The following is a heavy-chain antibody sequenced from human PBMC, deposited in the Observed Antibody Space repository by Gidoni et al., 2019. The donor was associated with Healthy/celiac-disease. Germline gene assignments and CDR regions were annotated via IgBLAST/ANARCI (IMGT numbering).Heavy chain of an antibody. J-gene: IGHJ4*02. CDR2: IYYRGST. CDR3: ARHAYLASVPFDY. CDR1: GGSLSSSSYY. Sequence: QLQLQESGPGLVKPSETLSFTCTVSGGSLSSSSYYWGWIRQPPGKGLEWIGSIYYRGSTYYNPSLKSRVTISVDTSKNQFSLKLSSVTAADTAVYYCARHAYLASVPFDYWGQGTLVTVSS. D-gene: IGHD2-21*01. V-gene: IGHV4-39*01.